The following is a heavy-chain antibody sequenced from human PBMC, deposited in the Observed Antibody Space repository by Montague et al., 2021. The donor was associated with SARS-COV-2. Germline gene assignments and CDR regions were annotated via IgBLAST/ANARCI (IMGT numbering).Heavy chain of an antibody. CDR1: GFTFSSYA. CDR3: AKQYSSRWYPQYFHH. V-gene: IGHV3-23*03. D-gene: IGHD6-13*01. CDR2: IYSGGSSI. Sequence: SLRLSCAASGFTFSSYAMSWVRQAPGKGLKWVSVIYSGGSSIYYVDSVKGRFTISRDNSKNTLYLQMNSLRAEDTAVYYCAKQYSSRWYPQYFHHWGQGTLVTVSS. J-gene: IGHJ1*01.